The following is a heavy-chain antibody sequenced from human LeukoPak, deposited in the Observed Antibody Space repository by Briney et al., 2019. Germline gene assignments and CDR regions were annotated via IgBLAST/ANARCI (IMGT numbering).Heavy chain of an antibody. D-gene: IGHD3-22*01. CDR3: ARDGSSGLDY. CDR1: GAPLSSHS. CDR2: ISYSGST. J-gene: IGHJ4*02. V-gene: IGHV4-59*11. Sequence: SETLSLTCTVSGAPLSSHSWSWIRQPPGKGLEWIGYISYSGSTNYNPSLKSRVTISVDTSKNQFSLKLSSVTAADTAVYYCARDGSSGLDYWGQGTLVTVSS.